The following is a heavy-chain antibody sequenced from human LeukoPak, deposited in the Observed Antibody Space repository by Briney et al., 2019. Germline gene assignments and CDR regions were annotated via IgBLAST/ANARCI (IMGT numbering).Heavy chain of an antibody. J-gene: IGHJ4*02. D-gene: IGHD1-1*01. CDR2: IRSKAYGGTT. CDR1: GFTFGDYA. CDR3: ARNEYGLFF. V-gene: IGHV3-49*04. Sequence: PGGSLRLSCTASGFTFGDYALSWVRQAPGKGLEWVGFIRSKAYGGTTEYAASVKGRFTISRDDSKTIAYLQMNSLKTEDSAVYSCARNEYGLFFWGQGTLVTVSS.